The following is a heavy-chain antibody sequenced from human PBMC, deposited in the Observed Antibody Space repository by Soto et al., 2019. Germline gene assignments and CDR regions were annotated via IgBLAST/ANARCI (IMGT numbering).Heavy chain of an antibody. Sequence: SETLSLTCAVYGGSFSGYYWSWIRQPPGKGLEWIGEIYHSGSTNYNPSLKSRVTISVDKSKNQFSLKLSSVTAADTAVYYCARAEYYYGSGSYQSYYYYYGMDVWGRGTTVTVSS. CDR3: ARAEYYYGSGSYQSYYYYYGMDV. CDR2: IYHSGST. V-gene: IGHV4-34*01. D-gene: IGHD3-10*01. J-gene: IGHJ6*02. CDR1: GGSFSGYY.